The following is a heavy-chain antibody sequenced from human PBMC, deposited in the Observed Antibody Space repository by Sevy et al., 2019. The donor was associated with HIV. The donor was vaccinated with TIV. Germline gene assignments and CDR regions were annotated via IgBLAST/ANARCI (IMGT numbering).Heavy chain of an antibody. CDR2: IWYDGSDT. CDR3: ARDVDSNYDGIDA. CDR1: GFIFSNHG. Sequence: GGSLRLSCAASGFIFSNHGMHWVRQAPGKGLEWVARIWYDGSDTYYGESVKGGFTISRDNSRKRVDLQMNSLRVEDTAVYYCARDVDSNYDGIDAWGQGTTVTVSS. J-gene: IGHJ6*02. D-gene: IGHD4-4*01. V-gene: IGHV3-33*01.